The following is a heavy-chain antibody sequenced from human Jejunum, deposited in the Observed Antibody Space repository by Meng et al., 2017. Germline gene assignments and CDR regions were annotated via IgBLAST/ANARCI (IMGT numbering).Heavy chain of an antibody. CDR3: ARSRVTTGLFDS. CDR1: MGSDSSCAYC. J-gene: IGHJ4*02. V-gene: IGHV4-31*11. Sequence: AQMPEVGHGPVQPATPLSLTCAGFMGSDSSCAYCWILIRQHPGEGLEWLGYIYYSGSTNYNPSLKSRLFMSVDTSKNQFSLKLTSMTAADTAVYYCARSRVTTGLFDSWGRGTLVTVSS. CDR2: IYYSGST. D-gene: IGHD4-17*01.